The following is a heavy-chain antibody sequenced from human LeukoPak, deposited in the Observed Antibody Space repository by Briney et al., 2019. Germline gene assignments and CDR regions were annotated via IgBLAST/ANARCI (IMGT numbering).Heavy chain of an antibody. Sequence: QQGGSLRLSCAASGFTFSNYAMSWFRQAPGKGLEWVSVVSGSGGRTYYADSVKGRFTISRDNSKNTLFLQMNSLRVEDTAVYYCAKGAQDFGDSTTDYWGQGTLVTVSS. D-gene: IGHD4-17*01. J-gene: IGHJ4*02. CDR3: AKGAQDFGDSTTDY. V-gene: IGHV3-23*01. CDR1: GFTFSNYA. CDR2: VSGSGGRT.